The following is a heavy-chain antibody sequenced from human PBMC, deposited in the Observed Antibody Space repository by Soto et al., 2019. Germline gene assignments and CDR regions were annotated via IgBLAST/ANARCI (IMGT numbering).Heavy chain of an antibody. V-gene: IGHV4-59*01. CDR3: ARVDRSSDNAFDI. CDR1: GGSISTYH. D-gene: IGHD2-15*01. J-gene: IGHJ3*02. CDR2: FYNSGST. Sequence: QVQLQESGPGLVKPSETLSLTCTVSGGSISTYHCSWIRQSPGKGLEWIGYFYNSGSTDSNPSLKSRVTLSVDASKNQFSLRLSSVTAADTAMYYCARVDRSSDNAFDIWGQGTMVTVSS.